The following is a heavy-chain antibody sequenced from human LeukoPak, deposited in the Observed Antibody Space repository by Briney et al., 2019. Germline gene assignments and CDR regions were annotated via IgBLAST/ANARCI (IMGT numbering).Heavy chain of an antibody. Sequence: SEALSLTCTVSGGSISSGSYYWSWIRQPPGKGLEWIGEINHSGSTNYNPSLKSRVTISVDTSKNQFSLKLSSVTAADTAVYYCARHWSLDAVVVPAAKDWFDPWGQGTLVTVSS. D-gene: IGHD2-2*01. CDR1: GGSISSGSYY. V-gene: IGHV4-39*01. J-gene: IGHJ5*02. CDR2: INHSGST. CDR3: ARHWSLDAVVVPAAKDWFDP.